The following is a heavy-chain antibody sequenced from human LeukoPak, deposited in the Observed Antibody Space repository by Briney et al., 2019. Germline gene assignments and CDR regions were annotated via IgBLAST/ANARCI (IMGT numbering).Heavy chain of an antibody. Sequence: GGSLRLSCAASGFTFSNAWMSWVRQAPGKGLEWVGRIKSKTDGGTTDYAAPVKGRFTISRDDSKNTLYLQMNSLKTEDTAVYYCTTDQAYDSSGSIVDYWGQGTLVTVSS. V-gene: IGHV3-15*01. CDR3: TTDQAYDSSGSIVDY. J-gene: IGHJ4*02. D-gene: IGHD3-22*01. CDR2: IKSKTDGGTT. CDR1: GFTFSNAW.